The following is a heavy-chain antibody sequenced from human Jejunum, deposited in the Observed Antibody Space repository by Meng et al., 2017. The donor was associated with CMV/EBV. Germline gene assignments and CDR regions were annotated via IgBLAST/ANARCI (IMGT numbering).Heavy chain of an antibody. V-gene: IGHV3-9*01. CDR1: FTFDDYA. D-gene: IGHD6-6*01. CDR2: ISSNSSSI. CDR3: AKVDSSSYYYYYGMDV. Sequence: FTFDDYAMDWVRQAPGKGLEWVSGISSNSSSIGYADSVKGRFTISRDNAKNSLYLQMNSLRAEDTALYYCAKVDSSSYYYYYGMDVWGQGTTVTVSS. J-gene: IGHJ6*02.